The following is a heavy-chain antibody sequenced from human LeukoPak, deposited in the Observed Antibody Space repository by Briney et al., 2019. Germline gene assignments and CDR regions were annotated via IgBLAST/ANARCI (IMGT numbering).Heavy chain of an antibody. Sequence: GASVKVSCKASGYTFTSYGISWVRQAPGQGLEWMGWISAYNGNTSYAQKLQGRVTMTTDTSTSTAYMELRGLRSDDTAVYYCARDSPDYDYVWGSYRPSRYDYWGQGTLVTVSS. CDR1: GYTFTSYG. CDR3: ARDSPDYDYVWGSYRPSRYDY. CDR2: ISAYNGNT. J-gene: IGHJ4*02. D-gene: IGHD3-16*02. V-gene: IGHV1-18*01.